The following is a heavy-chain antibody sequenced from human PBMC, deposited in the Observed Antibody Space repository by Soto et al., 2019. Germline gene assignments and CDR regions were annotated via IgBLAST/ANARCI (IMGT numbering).Heavy chain of an antibody. V-gene: IGHV3-30-3*01. J-gene: IGHJ5*02. CDR1: GFTFSRFA. Sequence: QVQLVESGGGVVKPGRSLRLSCAASGFTFSRFAMHWVRQAPGKGLEWVAAISNDGSNKYHADSVHGRFTISRDNSKNTLYLQMNSLRPDDTAVYFGASARQLLDWYDPWGQGTLVTVSS. D-gene: IGHD2-2*01. CDR3: ASARQLLDWYDP. CDR2: ISNDGSNK.